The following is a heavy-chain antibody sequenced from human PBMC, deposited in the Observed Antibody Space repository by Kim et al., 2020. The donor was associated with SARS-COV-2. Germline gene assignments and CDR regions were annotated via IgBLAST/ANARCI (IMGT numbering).Heavy chain of an antibody. CDR1: GYTFTSYY. D-gene: IGHD3-10*01. Sequence: ASVKVSCKASGYTFTSYYMHWVRQAPGQGLEWMGIINPSGGSTSYAQKFQGRVTMTRDTSTSTVYMELSSLRSEDTAGYYCARDITMVRGVIFHYYYYGMDVWGQGTTVTVSS. CDR3: ARDITMVRGVIFHYYYYGMDV. V-gene: IGHV1-46*01. J-gene: IGHJ6*02. CDR2: INPSGGST.